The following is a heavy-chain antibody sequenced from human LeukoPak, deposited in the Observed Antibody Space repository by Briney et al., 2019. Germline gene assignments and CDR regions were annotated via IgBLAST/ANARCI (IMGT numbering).Heavy chain of an antibody. D-gene: IGHD3-10*01. CDR2: IYYSGST. J-gene: IGHJ4*02. CDR3: ARGYGSGSYYPFDY. V-gene: IGHV4-59*08. CDR1: GDSISSHY. Sequence: SETLSLTCTVSGDSISSHYWSWLRQPPGKGLEWIGYIYYSGSTYYNPSLKSRVTISVDTSKNQFSLKVTSVTATDTAVYCARGYGSGSYYPFDYWGQGTLVTASS.